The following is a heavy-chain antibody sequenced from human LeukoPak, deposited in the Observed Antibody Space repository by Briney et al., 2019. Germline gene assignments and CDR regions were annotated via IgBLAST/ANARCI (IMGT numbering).Heavy chain of an antibody. J-gene: IGHJ4*02. CDR3: ARANVDYDFWSGSGYFDY. CDR2: IYYSGST. CDR1: GGSISSYY. Sequence: SETLSLTCTVSGGSISSYYWSWIRQPPGKGLEWIGYIYYSGSTNYNPSPKRRATISVDKSKHQFSLKLSSVTAADTAVYYCARANVDYDFWSGSGYFDYWGQGTLVTLSS. D-gene: IGHD3-3*01. V-gene: IGHV4-59*01.